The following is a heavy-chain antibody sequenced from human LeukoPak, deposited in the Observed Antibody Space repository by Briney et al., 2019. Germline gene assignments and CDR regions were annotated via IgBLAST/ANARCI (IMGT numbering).Heavy chain of an antibody. Sequence: KSSETLSLTCAVYGGSFSDYYWSWIRQPPGKGLEWIGEINHSGSTNYNPSLKSRVTISVDTSKNQFSLKPSSVTAADTAVYYCARDGRTGYYDFWSGYSSWGMYYYMDVWGKGTTVTVSS. D-gene: IGHD3-3*01. J-gene: IGHJ6*03. V-gene: IGHV4-34*01. CDR2: INHSGST. CDR3: ARDGRTGYYDFWSGYSSWGMYYYMDV. CDR1: GGSFSDYY.